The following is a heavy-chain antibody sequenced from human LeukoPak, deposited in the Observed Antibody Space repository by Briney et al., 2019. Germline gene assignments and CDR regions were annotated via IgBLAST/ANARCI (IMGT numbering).Heavy chain of an antibody. CDR2: ISSDGSNK. Sequence: GGSLRLSCAASGFSFSNYGMHWVRQAPGKGLEWVAVISSDGSNKYYADSVKGRFTISRDNSKNTLSLQMNSLRAEDTAVYYCAKDSDYYYYMDVWGKGTTVTVSS. CDR3: AKDSDYYYYMDV. V-gene: IGHV3-30*18. CDR1: GFSFSNYG. J-gene: IGHJ6*03.